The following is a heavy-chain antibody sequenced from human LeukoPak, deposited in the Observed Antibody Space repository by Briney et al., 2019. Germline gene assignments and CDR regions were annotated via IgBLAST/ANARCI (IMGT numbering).Heavy chain of an antibody. D-gene: IGHD3-22*01. CDR2: IYSGGST. J-gene: IGHJ4*02. CDR3: ARDALYYYDSSGPYYFDY. V-gene: IGHV3-66*01. CDR1: GFTVSSNY. Sequence: PGGSLRLSCAASGFTVSSNYMSWVRQAPGKGLEWVSVIYSGGSTYYADSVKGRFTISRDNSKNTLYLQMNSLRAEDTAVYYCARDALYYYDSSGPYYFDYWGQGTLVTVSS.